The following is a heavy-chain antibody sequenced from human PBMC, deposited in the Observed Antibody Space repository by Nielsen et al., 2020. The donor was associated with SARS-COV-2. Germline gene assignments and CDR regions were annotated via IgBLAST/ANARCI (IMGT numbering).Heavy chain of an antibody. CDR2: ISSSGSTK. J-gene: IGHJ4*02. CDR3: AREEIQLWLGY. CDR1: GFTFSSYE. Sequence: GESLKISCAASGFTFSSYEMNWVRQAPGKGLEWVSYISSSGSTKYYADSVKGRFTISRDNSKNTLYLQMNSLRAEDTAVYYCAREEIQLWLGYWGQGTLVTVSS. V-gene: IGHV3-48*03. D-gene: IGHD5-18*01.